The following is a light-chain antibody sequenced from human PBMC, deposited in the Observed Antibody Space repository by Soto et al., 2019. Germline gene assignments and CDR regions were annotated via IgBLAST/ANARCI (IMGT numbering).Light chain of an antibody. Sequence: QSVLTQPPSASGTPRQRVTVSCSGSSSKIGSNTVNWYQQLPGTAPKLLIYTDNQRPSGVPDRFSGSKSGTSASLAISGLQSEDEADYYCAAWDDSLNGYVFGTGTNVTVL. V-gene: IGLV1-44*01. CDR1: SSKIGSNT. CDR3: AAWDDSLNGYV. J-gene: IGLJ1*01. CDR2: TDN.